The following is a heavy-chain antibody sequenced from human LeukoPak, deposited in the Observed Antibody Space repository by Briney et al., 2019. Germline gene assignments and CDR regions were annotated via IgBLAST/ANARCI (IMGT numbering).Heavy chain of an antibody. D-gene: IGHD3-22*01. J-gene: IGHJ4*02. Sequence: VASVKVSCKASGHTFTSYGISWVRQAPGQGLEWMGWINPNSGGTNYAQKFQGRVTMTRDTSISTAYMELSRLRSDDTAVYYCARDRGLNSSGYYYYWGQGTLVTVSS. CDR3: ARDRGLNSSGYYYY. CDR2: INPNSGGT. V-gene: IGHV1-2*02. CDR1: GHTFTSYG.